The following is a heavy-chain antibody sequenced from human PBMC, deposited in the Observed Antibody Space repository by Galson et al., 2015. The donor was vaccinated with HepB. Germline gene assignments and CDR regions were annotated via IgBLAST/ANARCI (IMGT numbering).Heavy chain of an antibody. D-gene: IGHD3-10*01. V-gene: IGHV3-21*01. CDR3: ARDGGGGLWFGELTL. CDR1: GFTFSSYS. CDR2: ISSSSSYI. Sequence: SLRLSCAASGFTFSSYSMNWVRQAPGKGLEWVSSISSSSSYIYYADSVKGRFTISRDNAKNSLYLQMNSLRAEDTAVYYCARDGGGGLWFGELTLGGQGTLVTVSS. J-gene: IGHJ4*02.